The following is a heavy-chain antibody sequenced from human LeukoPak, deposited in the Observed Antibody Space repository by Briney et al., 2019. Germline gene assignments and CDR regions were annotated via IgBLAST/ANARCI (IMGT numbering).Heavy chain of an antibody. Sequence: GGSLRLSCAASGFTFSNYWMSWVRQAPGKGLEWVANIKEDGSKKFYVDSVEGRFTISRDNAKNSLYLQMNSLRAEDTAMYYCARDLYASGSYHEHFQHWGQGTLVTVSS. CDR2: IKEDGSKK. J-gene: IGHJ1*01. CDR1: GFTFSNYW. V-gene: IGHV3-7*01. CDR3: ARDLYASGSYHEHFQH. D-gene: IGHD3-10*01.